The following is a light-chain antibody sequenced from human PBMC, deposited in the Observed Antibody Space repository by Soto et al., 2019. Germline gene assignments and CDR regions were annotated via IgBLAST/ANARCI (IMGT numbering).Light chain of an antibody. J-gene: IGKJ2*01. CDR2: GAS. CDR1: QSVSSSY. Sequence: EIVLTQSPGTLSLSPGERATLSCRASQSVSSSYLAWYQQKPGQAPRLLIYGASSRATGIPDRFSGSGSGTDFTLNISILEPEDFAVYYCQQYGSSPMYTFGQGTKLEIK. V-gene: IGKV3-20*01. CDR3: QQYGSSPMYT.